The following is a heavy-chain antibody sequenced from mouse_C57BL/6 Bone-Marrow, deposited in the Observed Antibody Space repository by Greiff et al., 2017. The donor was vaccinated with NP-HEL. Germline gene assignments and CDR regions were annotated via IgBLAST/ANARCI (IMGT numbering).Heavy chain of an antibody. CDR1: GFTFSDYY. Sequence: EVMLVESEGGLVQPGSSMKLSCTASGFTFSDYYMAWVRQVPEKGLEWVANINYDGSSTYYLDSLKSRFIISRDNAKNILYLQMSSLKSEDTATYYCARAYDYAWYFDVWGTGTTVTVSS. CDR3: ARAYDYAWYFDV. J-gene: IGHJ1*03. D-gene: IGHD2-4*01. CDR2: INYDGSST. V-gene: IGHV5-16*01.